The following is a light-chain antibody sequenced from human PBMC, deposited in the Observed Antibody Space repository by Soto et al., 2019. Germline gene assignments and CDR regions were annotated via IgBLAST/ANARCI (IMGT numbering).Light chain of an antibody. CDR2: GVT. Sequence: QSALTQPTSVSGSPGQSITISCTGNHNDIGTYDYVSWYQQHPGRAPRLLIHGVTTRPSGISGRFSASKSGLTASLTISGLQPEDEADYYCCSYTVSGTYVFGTGTKVTVL. CDR3: CSYTVSGTYV. CDR1: HNDIGTYDY. J-gene: IGLJ1*01. V-gene: IGLV2-14*03.